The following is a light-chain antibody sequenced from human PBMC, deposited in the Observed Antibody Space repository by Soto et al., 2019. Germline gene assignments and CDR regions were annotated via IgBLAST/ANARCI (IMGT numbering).Light chain of an antibody. J-gene: IGKJ1*01. CDR3: QQYDRRPPWT. V-gene: IGKV1-5*03. CDR1: QSISSW. Sequence: IQKTQAPSTVSASWGYGFTMAGRTSQSISSWLAWYQQKPGTAPKLLIYRASSLESGVPSRFSGSGSGTEFTLTISSLESEDSAMYYCQQYDRRPPWTFGQGTKVDI. CDR2: RAS.